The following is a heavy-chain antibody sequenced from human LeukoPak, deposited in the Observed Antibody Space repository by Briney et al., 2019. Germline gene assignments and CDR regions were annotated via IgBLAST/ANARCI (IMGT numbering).Heavy chain of an antibody. CDR2: INPSGGST. Sequence: ASVKVSCKASGYTFTSYYMHWVRQAPGQGLEWMGIINPSGGSTSYAQKFQGRVTMTRDTSTSTVYMELSSLRSEDTAVYYCARAGGYRYSSSWYVWNYYYYGMDVWGQGTTVTVSS. CDR1: GYTFTSYY. J-gene: IGHJ6*02. V-gene: IGHV1-46*01. CDR3: ARAGGYRYSSSWYVWNYYYYGMDV. D-gene: IGHD6-13*01.